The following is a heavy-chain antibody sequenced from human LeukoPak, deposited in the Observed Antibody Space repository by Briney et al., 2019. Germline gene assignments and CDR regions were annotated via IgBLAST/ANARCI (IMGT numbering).Heavy chain of an antibody. V-gene: IGHV3-7*04. CDR2: INKDGSEK. CDR1: GFTFSNYW. J-gene: IGHJ4*02. CDR3: VRGWGYLDF. Sequence: PGGSLRLSCAASGFTFSNYWMNWVRQAPGKGLEWGANINKDGSEKYYVDSVKGRFTISRDNAKNSLYLQMSSLRTEDTAVDHCVRGWGYLDFWGQGTLVTVSS. D-gene: IGHD7-27*01.